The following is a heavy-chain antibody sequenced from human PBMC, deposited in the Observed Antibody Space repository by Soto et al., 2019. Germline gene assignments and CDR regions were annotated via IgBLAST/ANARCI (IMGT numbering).Heavy chain of an antibody. J-gene: IGHJ6*02. D-gene: IGHD6-13*01. CDR1: GFTFSNAW. CDR2: IKSKTDGGTT. V-gene: IGHV3-15*07. CDR3: TTDRIAAAGHYYYYGMDV. Sequence: GGSLRLSCAASGFTFSNAWMNWVRQAPGKGLEWVGRIKSKTDGGTTDYAAPVKGRFTISRDDSKNTLYLQMNSLKTEDTAVYYCTTDRIAAAGHYYYYGMDVWGQGTTVTVSS.